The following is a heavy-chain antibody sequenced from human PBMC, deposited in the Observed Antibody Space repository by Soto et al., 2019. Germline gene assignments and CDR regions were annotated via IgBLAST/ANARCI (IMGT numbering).Heavy chain of an antibody. Sequence: GGSLRLSCAASGFTFSSYGMHWVRQAPGKGLEWVAVIWYDGSNKYYAESVKGRFTISRDNSKNTLYLQMNSLRAEDTAVYYCARGGYYPYVSPYYGMDVWGQGTTVTVSS. CDR3: ARGGYYPYVSPYYGMDV. J-gene: IGHJ6*02. CDR2: IWYDGSNK. D-gene: IGHD3-22*01. CDR1: GFTFSSYG. V-gene: IGHV3-33*01.